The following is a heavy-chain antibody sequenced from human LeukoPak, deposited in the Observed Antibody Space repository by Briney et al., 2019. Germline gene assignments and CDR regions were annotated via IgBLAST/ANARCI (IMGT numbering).Heavy chain of an antibody. Sequence: SETLSLTCTVSGGSISSGSYYWSWIRQPAGKGLEWIGRIYTSGSTNYNPSLKSRVTISVDTSKNQFSLKLSSVTAADTAVYYCARATYSSGWYRGSWFDPWGQGTLVTVSS. CDR3: ARATYSSGWYRGSWFDP. D-gene: IGHD6-19*01. J-gene: IGHJ5*02. V-gene: IGHV4-61*02. CDR1: GGSISSGSYY. CDR2: IYTSGST.